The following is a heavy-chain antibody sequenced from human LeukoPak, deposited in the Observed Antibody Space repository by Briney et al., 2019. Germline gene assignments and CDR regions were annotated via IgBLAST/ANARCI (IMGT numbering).Heavy chain of an antibody. CDR2: TYYRSKWYN. CDR1: GDSVSNNVAT. CDR3: VRVSWGDVDH. D-gene: IGHD7-27*01. V-gene: IGHV6-1*01. Sequence: KASQTLSLTCAISGDSVSNNVATWDWIRQSPSRGLEWLGRTYYRSKWYNDYAVSLKSRITINPDTSNNQFSLHLNSVTPEDTAVYYCVRVSWGDVDHWGQGTLVTVSS. J-gene: IGHJ4*02.